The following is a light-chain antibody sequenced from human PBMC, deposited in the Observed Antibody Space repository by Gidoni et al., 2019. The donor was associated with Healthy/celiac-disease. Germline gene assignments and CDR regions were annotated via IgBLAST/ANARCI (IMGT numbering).Light chain of an antibody. J-gene: IGKJ4*01. V-gene: IGKV1-8*01. CDR3: QQYYSYPT. Sequence: AIRITQSPSSLSASTGDRVTITCRASQGISSYLAWYQQKPGKAPKLLIYAASTLQSGVPSRFSGSGSGTDFTLTISCLQSEDVATYYCQQYYSYPTFGGXTKVEIK. CDR1: QGISSY. CDR2: AAS.